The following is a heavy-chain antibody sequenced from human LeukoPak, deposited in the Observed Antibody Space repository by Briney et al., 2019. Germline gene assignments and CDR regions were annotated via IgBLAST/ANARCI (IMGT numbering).Heavy chain of an antibody. CDR2: ISSSSSYI. V-gene: IGHV3-21*01. CDR3: ARYNYGSGSYSDY. J-gene: IGHJ4*02. D-gene: IGHD3-10*01. CDR1: GFTFSTYA. Sequence: GGSLRLSCAASGFTFSTYAMNWVRQALGKGLEWVSSISSSSSYIYYADSVKGRFTISRDNAKNSLYLQMNSLRAEDTAVYYCARYNYGSGSYSDYWGQGTLVTVSS.